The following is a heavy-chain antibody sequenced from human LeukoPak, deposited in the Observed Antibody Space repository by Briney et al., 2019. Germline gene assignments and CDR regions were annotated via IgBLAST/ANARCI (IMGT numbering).Heavy chain of an antibody. CDR1: GFTFSSYS. CDR3: TTDQEGVVTAFDY. Sequence: GGSLRLSCAASGFTFSSYSMNWVRQAPGKGLEWVGRIKSKTDGGTTDYAAPVKGRFTISRDDSKNTLYLQMNSLKTEDTAVYYCTTDQEGVVTAFDYWGQGTLVTVSS. D-gene: IGHD2-21*02. CDR2: IKSKTDGGTT. J-gene: IGHJ4*02. V-gene: IGHV3-15*01.